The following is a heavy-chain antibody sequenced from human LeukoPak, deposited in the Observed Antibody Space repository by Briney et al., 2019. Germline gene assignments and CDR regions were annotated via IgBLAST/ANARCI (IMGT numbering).Heavy chain of an antibody. Sequence: GGSLRLSCVVSGFTSGFTFSSRWMHWVRQAPGKGLVWVSLVKNDGSTNYADSVKGRFTVSRDNAENTLYLQMNNLRAEDTALYFCHPLGYTSNWGQGTLVTVSS. D-gene: IGHD6-13*01. CDR2: VKNDGST. V-gene: IGHV3-74*01. J-gene: IGHJ4*02. CDR1: GFTFSSRW. CDR3: HPLGYTSN.